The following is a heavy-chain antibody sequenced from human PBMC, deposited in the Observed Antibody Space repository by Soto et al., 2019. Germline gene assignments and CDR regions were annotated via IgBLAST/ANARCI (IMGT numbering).Heavy chain of an antibody. D-gene: IGHD1-1*01. V-gene: IGHV4-4*07. CDR1: GGSISPYY. J-gene: IGHJ4*02. CDR2: IYASGST. Sequence: KASETLSLTCSVSGGSISPYYWSWIWQPAGKGLEWIGRIYASGSTNYNPSLKSRVTMSVATSKNQFSLKLTSVTAADTATYYCARGGMVIIPTATAFDYWGQGTLVTVSS. CDR3: ARGGMVIIPTATAFDY.